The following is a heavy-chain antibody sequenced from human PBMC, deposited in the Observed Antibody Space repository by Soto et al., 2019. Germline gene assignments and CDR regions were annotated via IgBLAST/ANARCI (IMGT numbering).Heavy chain of an antibody. CDR1: GGSISSSSYY. CDR3: ARRGYCSGGSCAAKLGQSYYGMDV. J-gene: IGHJ6*02. CDR2: IYYSGST. V-gene: IGHV4-39*01. D-gene: IGHD2-15*01. Sequence: QLQLQESGPGLVKPSETLSLTCTVSGGSISSSSYYWGWIRQPPGKGLEWIGSIYYSGSTYYNPSLKSRVTISVDTSKNQFSLKLSSVTAADTAVYYCARRGYCSGGSCAAKLGQSYYGMDVWGQGTTVTVSS.